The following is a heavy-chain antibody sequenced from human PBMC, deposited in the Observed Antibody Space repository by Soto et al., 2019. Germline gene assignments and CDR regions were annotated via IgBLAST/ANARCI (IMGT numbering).Heavy chain of an antibody. CDR3: ARSPGYSARCGYFYYVLKI. Sequence: QVQLVQSGAELKKPGASVKVSCKASGYTFTNYGISWVRQAPGQGLEWMGWINTYHGNTKYAQKLQGSVTMTKDTTTSTAYMELTSLRADETAVYYVARSPGYSARCGYFYYVLKIWGHWNTVIVSS. J-gene: IGHJ6*02. CDR1: GYTFTNYG. CDR2: INTYHGNT. D-gene: IGHD6-13*01. V-gene: IGHV1-18*01.